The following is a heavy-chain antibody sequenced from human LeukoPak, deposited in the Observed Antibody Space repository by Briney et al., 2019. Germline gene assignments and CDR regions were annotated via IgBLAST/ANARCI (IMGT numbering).Heavy chain of an antibody. CDR3: ARDLGPTYYYDSSGYYLH. Sequence: ASVKVSCKASGYTFTSYYMHWVRQAPGQGLEWMGIITPSGGSTSYAQKFQGRVTITRDTSASTAYMELSSLRSEDTAVYYCARDLGPTYYYDSSGYYLHWGQGTLVTVSS. CDR1: GYTFTSYY. J-gene: IGHJ4*02. V-gene: IGHV1-46*01. D-gene: IGHD3-22*01. CDR2: ITPSGGST.